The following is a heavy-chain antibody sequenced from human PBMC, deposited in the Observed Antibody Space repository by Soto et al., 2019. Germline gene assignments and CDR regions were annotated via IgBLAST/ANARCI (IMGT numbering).Heavy chain of an antibody. J-gene: IGHJ4*02. V-gene: IGHV4-39*01. D-gene: IGHD5-18*01. CDR3: ARSLQLWPSEV. CDR2: IYYSGST. Sequence: QLQLQESGPGLVKPSETLSLTCTVSGGSISSSSYYWGWIRQPPGKGLEWIGSIYYSGSTYYNPSLKSRVTISVDTSKNQFSLKLSSVTAADTAVYYCARSLQLWPSEVWGQGTLVTVSS. CDR1: GGSISSSSYY.